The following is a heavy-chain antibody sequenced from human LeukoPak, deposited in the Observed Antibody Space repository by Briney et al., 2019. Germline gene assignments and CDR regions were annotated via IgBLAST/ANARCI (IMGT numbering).Heavy chain of an antibody. D-gene: IGHD3-22*01. J-gene: IGHJ4*02. Sequence: GASVKVSCKASGGTFSSYAISWVRQAPGQGLEWMGGIIPIFGTANYAQKFQGRVTITADESTSTAYMELSRLRSEDTAVYYCARNYYDSSGYPLDYWGQGTLVTVSS. CDR2: IIPIFGTA. CDR1: GGTFSSYA. CDR3: ARNYYDSSGYPLDY. V-gene: IGHV1-69*13.